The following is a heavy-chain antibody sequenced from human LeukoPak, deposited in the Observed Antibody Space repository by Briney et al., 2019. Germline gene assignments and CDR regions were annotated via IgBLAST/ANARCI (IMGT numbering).Heavy chain of an antibody. CDR1: GGTFNTSA. CDR3: AREFGELYHYYAMDV. Sequence: ASVKVSCKASGGTFNTSAISWVRQAPGQGLEWMGRITPVTGIVDYARKFQGRVTITADRSTTTAYMEVSSLRSEDTAVYYCAREFGELYHYYAMDVWGQGTTVTVSS. J-gene: IGHJ6*02. V-gene: IGHV1-69*04. CDR2: ITPVTGIV. D-gene: IGHD3-10*01.